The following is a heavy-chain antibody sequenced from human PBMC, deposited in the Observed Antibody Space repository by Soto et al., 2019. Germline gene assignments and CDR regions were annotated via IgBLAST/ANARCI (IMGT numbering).Heavy chain of an antibody. Sequence: SETLSLTCAVYGGSFSGYYWSWIRQPPGKGLEWIGEINHSGSTNYNPSLKSRVTISVDTSKNQFSLKLSSVTAADTAVYYCARTGGSVSYLALYYYYGMDVWGQGTTVTVSS. D-gene: IGHD3-10*01. CDR1: GGSFSGYY. CDR2: INHSGST. V-gene: IGHV4-34*01. CDR3: ARTGGSVSYLALYYYYGMDV. J-gene: IGHJ6*02.